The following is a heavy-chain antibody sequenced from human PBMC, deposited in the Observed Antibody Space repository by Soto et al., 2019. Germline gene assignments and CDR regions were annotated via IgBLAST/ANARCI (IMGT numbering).Heavy chain of an antibody. D-gene: IGHD3-10*01. CDR1: GFTVSGSW. Sequence: GGSLRLSCAASGFTVSGSWMHWIRQAPGKGLVWVSHINSDGSTTNYADSVKGRFTISRDNTKNTLYLQMHSLRAEDTAVYYCARGGVTYGELIVYWGQGTLVTVSS. CDR3: ARGGVTYGELIVY. CDR2: INSDGSTT. J-gene: IGHJ4*02. V-gene: IGHV3-74*01.